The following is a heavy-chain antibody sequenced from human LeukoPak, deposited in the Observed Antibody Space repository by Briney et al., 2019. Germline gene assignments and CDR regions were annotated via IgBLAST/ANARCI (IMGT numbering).Heavy chain of an antibody. V-gene: IGHV3-30*04. CDR2: ISYDGNNK. Sequence: GGSLRLSCAXSGXXFSTYAMHWVRQAPGKGLDWVTVISYDGNNKFYADSVTGRYTISRDNSKNTLYLQMNSLRVEDTAVYYCARSGFTYGRMYSFDYWGQGTLVTVSS. D-gene: IGHD5-18*01. J-gene: IGHJ4*02. CDR1: GXXFSTYA. CDR3: ARSGFTYGRMYSFDY.